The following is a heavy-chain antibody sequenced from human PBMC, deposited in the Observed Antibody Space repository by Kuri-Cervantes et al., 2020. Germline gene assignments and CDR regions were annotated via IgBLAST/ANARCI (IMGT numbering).Heavy chain of an antibody. CDR2: ISGSGGST. D-gene: IGHD3-9*01. CDR1: GFTFSSYA. CDR3: AKTQKLQLRYFDWLLPVDY. Sequence: GGSLRLSCAASGFTFSSYAMSWVRQAPGKGLEWVSAISGSGGSTYYADSVKGRFTISRDNSKNTLYLQMNSLRAEDTAVYYCAKTQKLQLRYFDWLLPVDYWGQGTLVTVSS. V-gene: IGHV3-23*01. J-gene: IGHJ4*02.